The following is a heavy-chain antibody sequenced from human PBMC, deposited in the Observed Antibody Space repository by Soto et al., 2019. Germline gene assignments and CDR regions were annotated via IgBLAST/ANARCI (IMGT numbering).Heavy chain of an antibody. J-gene: IGHJ6*02. CDR2: MNPNSGNT. Sequence: ASVKVSCKASGYTFTSYDINWVRQATGQGLEWMGWMNPNSGNTGYAQKFQGRVTMTRNTSISTAYMELSSLRSEDTAVYYCARRRGVKYYYYGMDVWGQGTTLTVSS. V-gene: IGHV1-8*01. D-gene: IGHD3-10*01. CDR1: GYTFTSYD. CDR3: ARRRGVKYYYYGMDV.